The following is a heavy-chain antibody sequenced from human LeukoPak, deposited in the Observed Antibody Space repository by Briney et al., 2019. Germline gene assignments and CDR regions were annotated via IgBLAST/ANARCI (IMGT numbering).Heavy chain of an antibody. Sequence: SETLSLTCNGSGGSISSYYWGWIRQPPGKGLEWIGTIYYSGSTYYNPSLKSRVTISVDTSKNQFSLKLRSVTAADTAVYYCAREDRVGATTGSDYWGQGTLVTVSS. D-gene: IGHD1-26*01. CDR3: AREDRVGATTGSDY. CDR1: GGSISSYY. V-gene: IGHV4-39*01. J-gene: IGHJ4*02. CDR2: IYYSGST.